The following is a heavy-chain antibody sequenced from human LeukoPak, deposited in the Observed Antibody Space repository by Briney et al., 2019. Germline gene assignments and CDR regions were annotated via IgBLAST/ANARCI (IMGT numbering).Heavy chain of an antibody. CDR1: GGSFSGYC. D-gene: IGHD2-2*01. J-gene: IGHJ4*02. CDR2: INHSGST. V-gene: IGHV4-34*01. Sequence: SETLSLTCAVYGGSFSGYCWSWIRQPPGKGLEWIGEINHSGSTNYNPSLKSRVTISVDTSKNQFSLKLSSVTAADTAVYYCARYSSTSRGGTGTTDYFDYWGQGTLVTVSS. CDR3: ARYSSTSRGGTGTTDYFDY.